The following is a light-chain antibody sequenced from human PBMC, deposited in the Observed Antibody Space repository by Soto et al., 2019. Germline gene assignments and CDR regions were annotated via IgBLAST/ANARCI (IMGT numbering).Light chain of an antibody. V-gene: IGKV4-1*01. CDR1: QSVLYSSNNKNY. CDR3: QQFYSTPIT. CDR2: WAS. Sequence: DIVMTQSPDSLAVSLGERATINCKSSQSVLYSSNNKNYLAWYQQKPGQTPKVLIFWASTRQSGVADRFSGSGSRTDFTLPIRSLQAEDEAVYYGQQFYSTPITFGQGTRLEIK. J-gene: IGKJ5*01.